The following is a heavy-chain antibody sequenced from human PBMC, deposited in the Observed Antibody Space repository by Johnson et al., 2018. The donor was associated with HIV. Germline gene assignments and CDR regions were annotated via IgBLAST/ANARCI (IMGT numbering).Heavy chain of an antibody. Sequence: VQVVESGGGLVKPGGSLRLSCAASGFTFSDYYVSWIRQAPGQGLEWISYISSSGNIKSSTDSVKGRFTISRDNTKNTLFLQMNSLRVEDTAVYYCAKGGRLTMIVVSDAFDIWGQGTMVTVSS. D-gene: IGHD3-22*01. CDR1: GFTFSDYY. J-gene: IGHJ3*02. CDR2: ISSSGNIK. V-gene: IGHV3-11*04. CDR3: AKGGRLTMIVVSDAFDI.